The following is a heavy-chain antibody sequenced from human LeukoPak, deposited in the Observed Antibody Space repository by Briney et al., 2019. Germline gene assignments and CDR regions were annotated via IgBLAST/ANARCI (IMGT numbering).Heavy chain of an antibody. J-gene: IGHJ4*02. V-gene: IGHV1-18*01. CDR2: ISGYNGNT. CDR3: ARDLSLGRHDDGEPFDS. D-gene: IGHD4-17*01. Sequence: GASVKVSCKTSGYTFTNHGISWVRQAPGQGLEWMGWISGYNGNTNYVLKFRGRITMTTDTSTSTAYLQLRSLSSDDTALYYCARDLSLGRHDDGEPFDSWGQGTLVTVSS. CDR1: GYTFTNHG.